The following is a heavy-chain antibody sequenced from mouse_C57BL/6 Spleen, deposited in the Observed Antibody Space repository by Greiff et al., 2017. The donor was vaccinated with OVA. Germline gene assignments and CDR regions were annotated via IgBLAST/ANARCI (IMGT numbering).Heavy chain of an antibody. J-gene: IGHJ3*01. CDR3: TKYYYGSSYWFAY. V-gene: IGHV14-1*01. CDR1: GFNIKDYY. D-gene: IGHD1-1*01. Sequence: EVQLQESGAELVRPGASVKLSCTASGFNIKDYYMHWVKQRPEQGLEWIGRIDPEDGDTEYAPKFQGKATMTADTSSNTAYLQLSSLTSEDTAVYYCTKYYYGSSYWFAYWGQGTLVTVSA. CDR2: IDPEDGDT.